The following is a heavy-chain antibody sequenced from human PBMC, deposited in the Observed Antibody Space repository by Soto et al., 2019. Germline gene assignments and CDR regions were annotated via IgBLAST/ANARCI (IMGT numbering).Heavy chain of an antibody. CDR3: ARAVRSGSYPYYYYGMDV. D-gene: IGHD3-10*01. CDR2: INSDGSST. V-gene: IGHV3-74*01. CDR1: GFTFSNYW. Sequence: EVQVVESGGGLVQPGGSLRLSCAASGFTFSNYWMQWVRQAPGKGLVWVSRINSDGSSTSYADSVKGRFTISRDNAKNTLYLQMNSLRAEDTAVYYCARAVRSGSYPYYYYGMDVWCQGTTVTVSS. J-gene: IGHJ6*02.